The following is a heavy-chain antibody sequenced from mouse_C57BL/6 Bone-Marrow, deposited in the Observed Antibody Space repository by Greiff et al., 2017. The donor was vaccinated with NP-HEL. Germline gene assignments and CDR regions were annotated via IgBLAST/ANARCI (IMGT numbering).Heavy chain of an antibody. J-gene: IGHJ3*01. D-gene: IGHD2-4*01. CDR3: TTNYDYDGFAY. CDR2: IDPETGGT. CDR1: GYTFTDYE. V-gene: IGHV1-15*01. Sequence: QVQLKQSGAELARPGASVTLSCKASGYTFTDYEMHWVKQTPVHGLEWIGAIDPETGGTAYNQKFKGKAILTADKSSSTAYMELRSLTSEDSAVYYCTTNYDYDGFAYWGQGTLVTVSA.